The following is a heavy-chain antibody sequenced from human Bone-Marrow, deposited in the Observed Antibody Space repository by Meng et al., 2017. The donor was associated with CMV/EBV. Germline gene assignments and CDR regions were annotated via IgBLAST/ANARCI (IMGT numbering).Heavy chain of an antibody. CDR1: GFTFSRYW. D-gene: IGHD6-19*01. J-gene: IGHJ4*02. CDR2: VSSDGSST. CDR3: ARDLAVGSFDY. Sequence: GESLKISCEGSGFTFSRYWMHWVRQAPGKGLVWVSRVSSDGSSTTYANSVKGRSTISRDNAKNSLYLQMNSLRAEDTAVYYCARDLAVGSFDYWGQGTLVTVSS. V-gene: IGHV3-74*01.